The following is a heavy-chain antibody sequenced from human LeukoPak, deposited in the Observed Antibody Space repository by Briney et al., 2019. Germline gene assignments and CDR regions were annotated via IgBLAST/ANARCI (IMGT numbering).Heavy chain of an antibody. CDR2: IYHSGST. J-gene: IGHJ5*02. Sequence: SETLSLTCTVSGYSISSGYYWGWIRQPPGKGLEWIGSIYHSGSTYYNPSLKSRATISVDTSKNQFSLKLSSVTAADTAVYYCARESIAAADWFDPWGQGTLVTVSS. CDR1: GYSISSGYY. CDR3: ARESIAAADWFDP. D-gene: IGHD6-6*01. V-gene: IGHV4-38-2*02.